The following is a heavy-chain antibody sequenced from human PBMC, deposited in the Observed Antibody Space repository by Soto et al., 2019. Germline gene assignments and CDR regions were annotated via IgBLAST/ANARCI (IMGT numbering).Heavy chain of an antibody. V-gene: IGHV1-69*01. Sequence: QVQLLQSGAEVKKPGSSVKVSCKASGCTFSSYAISWVRQAPGQGLEWMGGIIPIFGTANYAQKFQGRVTITADESTSTAYMERSSLRSEDTAVYYCARAPLKTKYYYYYYGMDVWGQGTTVTVSS. J-gene: IGHJ6*02. CDR3: ARAPLKTKYYYYYYGMDV. CDR2: IIPIFGTA. CDR1: GCTFSSYA.